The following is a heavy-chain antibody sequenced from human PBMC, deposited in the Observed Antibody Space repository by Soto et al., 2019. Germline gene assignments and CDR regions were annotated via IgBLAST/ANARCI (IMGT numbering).Heavy chain of an antibody. J-gene: IGHJ6*03. Sequence: GGSLRLSCAASGFTLSSYGMHWVRQAPGKGLEWVAVISYDGSNKYYADSVKGRFTISRDNSKNTLYLQMNSLRAEDTAVYYCARAGTRYYYYYYMDVWGKGTTVTVSS. V-gene: IGHV3-30*03. CDR1: GFTLSSYG. D-gene: IGHD6-19*01. CDR2: ISYDGSNK. CDR3: ARAGTRYYYYYYMDV.